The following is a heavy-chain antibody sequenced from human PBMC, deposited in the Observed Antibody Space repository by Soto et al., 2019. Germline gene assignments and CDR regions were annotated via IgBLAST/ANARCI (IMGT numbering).Heavy chain of an antibody. CDR1: GGSISSGGYY. Sequence: SETLSLTCTVSGGSISSGGYYWSWIRQHPGKGLEWIGYIYYSGSTYYKPSLKSRVTISVDTSKNQFSLKLSSVTAADTAVYYCARAERAAAGLFDYWGRGTLVTVSS. V-gene: IGHV4-31*03. J-gene: IGHJ4*02. D-gene: IGHD6-13*01. CDR3: ARAERAAAGLFDY. CDR2: IYYSGST.